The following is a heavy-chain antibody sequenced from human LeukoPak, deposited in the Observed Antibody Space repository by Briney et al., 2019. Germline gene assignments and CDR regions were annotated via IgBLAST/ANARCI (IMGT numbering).Heavy chain of an antibody. CDR1: GFIFSHYA. Sequence: GGSLRLSCAASGFIFSHYAMHWVRHAPGKGLEWVTIIRYDGSNKYYAESVKGRFTISRDNSKNTLYLEMNSLRAEDTAVYYCAKAIHSRSSVVVDYWGQGTLVPVSS. CDR2: IRYDGSNK. CDR3: AKAIHSRSSVVVDY. V-gene: IGHV3-30*02. J-gene: IGHJ4*02. D-gene: IGHD6-6*01.